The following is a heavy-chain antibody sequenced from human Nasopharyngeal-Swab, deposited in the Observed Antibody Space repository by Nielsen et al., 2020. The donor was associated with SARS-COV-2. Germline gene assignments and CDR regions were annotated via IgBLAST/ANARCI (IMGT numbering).Heavy chain of an antibody. CDR2: ISGSDHTT. V-gene: IGHV3-23*01. J-gene: IGHJ6*02. Sequence: GESLKISCAASGFTFRSYAISWVRQAPGKGLEWVSVISGSDHTTYYADSVKGRFTISRDNSKNTVNLQMNSLRVEDTAIYYCAKDRDSGDDSDDYYHYYGMDVWGRGTTVTVFS. CDR1: GFTFRSYA. D-gene: IGHD5-12*01. CDR3: AKDRDSGDDSDDYYHYYGMDV.